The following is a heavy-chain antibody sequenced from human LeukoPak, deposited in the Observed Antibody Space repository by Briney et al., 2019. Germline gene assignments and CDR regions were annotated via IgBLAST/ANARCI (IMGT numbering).Heavy chain of an antibody. CDR2: IRYVGINK. D-gene: IGHD3-10*01. J-gene: IGHJ3*02. V-gene: IGHV3-30*02. Sequence: GGSLRLSCAASGFTFSTYGMHWVRQAPGKGLEWVSFIRYVGINKYYADSVKGRFTISRDNSKNTLYLQMNSLRPEDTALYYCAKEGDYYGSGSHRDAFDIWGQGTMVTVSS. CDR3: AKEGDYYGSGSHRDAFDI. CDR1: GFTFSTYG.